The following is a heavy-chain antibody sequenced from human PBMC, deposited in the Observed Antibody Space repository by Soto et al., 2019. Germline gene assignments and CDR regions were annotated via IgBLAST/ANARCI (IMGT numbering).Heavy chain of an antibody. J-gene: IGHJ5*02. D-gene: IGHD1-26*01. V-gene: IGHV3-21*01. CDR2: ISSRSSYR. Sequence: GVSLRLSCAASGFTFGRYMVNCGRQAPGKGWEWVSCISSRSSYRYYADLGKGRFTISRDKAKISLYLQMNSLRAEDTAVYDCASYSGRYGWFDPWRRRTLVAV. CDR1: GFTFGRYM. CDR3: ASYSGRYGWFDP.